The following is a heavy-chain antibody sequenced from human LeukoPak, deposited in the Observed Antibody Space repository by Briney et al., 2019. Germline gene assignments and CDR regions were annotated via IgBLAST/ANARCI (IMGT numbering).Heavy chain of an antibody. Sequence: PGGSLRLSCAASGFIFINYLMSWVRRAPGKGLEWVANIKEDGGVTYYVDSVRGRFSISRDTAERTLYLQMNSLRVEDTAVYYCARDFWGAYRVDYFDYWGQGTLVTVSS. CDR2: IKEDGGVT. CDR1: GFIFINYL. J-gene: IGHJ4*02. CDR3: ARDFWGAYRVDYFDY. D-gene: IGHD3-3*01. V-gene: IGHV3-7*01.